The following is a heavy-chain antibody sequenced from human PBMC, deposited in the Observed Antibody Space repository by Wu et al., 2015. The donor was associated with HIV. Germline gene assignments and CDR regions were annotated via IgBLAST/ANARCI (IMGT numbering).Heavy chain of an antibody. CDR1: GCTFTDNY. D-gene: IGHD1-26*01. V-gene: IGHV1-2*02. Sequence: SVKVSCKTSGCTFTDNYIHWVRQAPGQGLEWMGWINPNSGGSKSPQKFQGRVTMTRDTSVSTVYLELTRLKFDDTAIYYCTKDYGIVGSTLPEYFQHWGQGTLVTVSS. J-gene: IGHJ1*01. CDR3: TKDYGIVGSTLPEYFQH. CDR2: INPNSGGS.